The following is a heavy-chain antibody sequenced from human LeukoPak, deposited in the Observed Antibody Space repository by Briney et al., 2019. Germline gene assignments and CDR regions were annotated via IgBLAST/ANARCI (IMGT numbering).Heavy chain of an antibody. CDR1: GGSISSYF. CDR2: IYYSGST. V-gene: IGHV4-59*08. Sequence: SEPLSLTFTVSGGSISSYFGSWIRQPPGKGLEWIGYIYYSGSTNYNPSLKSRVTISVDTSKNQFSLKLSSVTAADTAAYYCASTSIYTYWGQGTLVTVSS. J-gene: IGHJ4*02. CDR3: ASTSIYTY. D-gene: IGHD3-16*01.